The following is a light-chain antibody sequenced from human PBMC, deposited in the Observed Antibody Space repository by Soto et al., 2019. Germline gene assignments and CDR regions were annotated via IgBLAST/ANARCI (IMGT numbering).Light chain of an antibody. Sequence: QSALTQPASVSGSPGQSITISCTGTSSDVGSYNLVSWYQHHPGKAPKLMIYEVSKRPSGVSNRFSGSKSGNTASLTISGLQAEDEADYYCCSYAGSSTFPYVFGTGTKATVL. J-gene: IGLJ1*01. CDR3: CSYAGSSTFPYV. V-gene: IGLV2-23*02. CDR2: EVS. CDR1: SSDVGSYNL.